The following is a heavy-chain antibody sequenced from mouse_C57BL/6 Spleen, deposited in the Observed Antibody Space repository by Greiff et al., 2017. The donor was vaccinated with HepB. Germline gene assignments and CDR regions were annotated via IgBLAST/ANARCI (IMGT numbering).Heavy chain of an antibody. CDR2: IWGVGST. V-gene: IGHV2-6*01. J-gene: IGHJ3*01. Sequence: VKLMESGPGLVAPPQSLSITCTVSGFSFTSYGVDWVRQSPGKGLEWLGVIWGVGSTNYNSALKSRLSISKDNSKSQVFVNMNSLQTDDTAMYYCASEGSKAWFAYWGQGTLVTVSA. CDR1: GFSFTSYG. D-gene: IGHD1-1*01. CDR3: ASEGSKAWFAY.